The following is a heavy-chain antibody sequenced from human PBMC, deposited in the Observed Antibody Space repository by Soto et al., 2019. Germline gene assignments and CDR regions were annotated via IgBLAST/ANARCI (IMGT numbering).Heavy chain of an antibody. CDR3: ASQGPGNYYYNGMDV. V-gene: IGHV1-69*13. Sequence: GASVKVSCKASGGTFSSYAISWVRQAPGQGLEWMGGIIPIFGTANYAQKFQGRVTITADESTSTAYMELSSLRSEDTAVYYCASQGPGNYYYNGMDVWGQGTTVTVSS. CDR2: IIPIFGTA. J-gene: IGHJ6*02. CDR1: GGTFSSYA. D-gene: IGHD3-10*01.